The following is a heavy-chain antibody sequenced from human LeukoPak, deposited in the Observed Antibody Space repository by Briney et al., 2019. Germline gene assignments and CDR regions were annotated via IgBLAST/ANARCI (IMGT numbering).Heavy chain of an antibody. Sequence: PGGSLRLSCAASGFTVSSNYMSWVRQAPGKGLEWVTFIRYDGSTKSYADSVKGRFTIARDNSKNTLYLQMNSLRAEDTAVYFCAKDYNNGFDYWGQGALVTVSS. J-gene: IGHJ4*02. CDR1: GFTVSSNY. D-gene: IGHD1-14*01. CDR3: AKDYNNGFDY. CDR2: IRYDGSTK. V-gene: IGHV3-30*02.